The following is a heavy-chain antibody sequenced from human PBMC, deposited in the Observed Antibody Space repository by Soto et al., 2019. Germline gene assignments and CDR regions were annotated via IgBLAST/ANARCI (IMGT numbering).Heavy chain of an antibody. J-gene: IGHJ4*02. CDR1: GGSISSGGYY. CDR2: IYYSGST. CDR3: ARVMDGPTYLPSGLDY. Sequence: PSETLFLTCTVSGGSISSGGYYWSWIRQHPGKGLEWIGYIYYSGSTYYNPSLKSRVTISVDTSNNQVSLNLNSVTAADTAIYYCARVMDGPTYLPSGLDYWGQGTLVTVSS. V-gene: IGHV4-31*03. D-gene: IGHD2-8*01.